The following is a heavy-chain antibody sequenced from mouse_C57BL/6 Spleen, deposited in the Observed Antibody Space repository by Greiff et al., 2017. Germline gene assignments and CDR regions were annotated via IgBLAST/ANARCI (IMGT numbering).Heavy chain of an antibody. CDR2: INPNNGGT. D-gene: IGHD2-3*01. Sequence: EVQLQESGPELVKPGASVKIPCKASGYTFTDYNMDWVKQSHGKSLEWIGDINPNNGGTIYNQKFKGKATLTVDKSSSTAYMELRSLTSEDTAVYYCARYDDGYSYFDYWGQGTTLTVSS. CDR1: GYTFTDYN. CDR3: ARYDDGYSYFDY. J-gene: IGHJ2*01. V-gene: IGHV1-18*01.